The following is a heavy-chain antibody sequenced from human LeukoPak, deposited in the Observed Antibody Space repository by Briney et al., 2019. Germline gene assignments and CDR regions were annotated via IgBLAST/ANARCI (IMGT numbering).Heavy chain of an antibody. D-gene: IGHD3-3*01. Sequence: SETLSLTCTVSGGSISSHYWSWIRQPPGKGLEWIGYIYYSGSTNYNPSLKSRVTISVDTSKNQFALKLSSVTAADTAVYYCARGSGYDFWSGYYYTDYYFDYWGQGTLVTVSS. CDR2: IYYSGST. CDR1: GGSISSHY. V-gene: IGHV4-59*11. J-gene: IGHJ4*02. CDR3: ARGSGYDFWSGYYYTDYYFDY.